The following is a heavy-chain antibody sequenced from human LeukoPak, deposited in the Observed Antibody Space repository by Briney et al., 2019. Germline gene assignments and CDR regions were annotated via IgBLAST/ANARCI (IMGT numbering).Heavy chain of an antibody. CDR3: AREVVAAAWYFDL. J-gene: IGHJ2*01. D-gene: IGHD2-15*01. CDR1: GFTFSSYS. V-gene: IGHV3-21*01. CDR2: ISGSSSVI. Sequence: GGSLRLSCAASGFTFSSYSMNWVRQAPGKGLEWVWSISGSSSVIYYADSVKGPFTISRDNAKNALYLQMSSPRAEDTAVYYCAREVVAAAWYFDLWGRGTLVTVSS.